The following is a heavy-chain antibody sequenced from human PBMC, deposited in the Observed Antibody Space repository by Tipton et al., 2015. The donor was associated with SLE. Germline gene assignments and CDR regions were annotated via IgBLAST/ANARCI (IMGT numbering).Heavy chain of an antibody. CDR3: ARDHILTGYYPYFDY. CDR2: ISSSGSTI. J-gene: IGHJ4*02. V-gene: IGHV3-48*03. D-gene: IGHD3-9*01. CDR1: GFTFSSYE. Sequence: GSLRLSCAASGFTFSSYEMNWVRQAPGKGLEWVSYISSSGSTIYYADSVKGRFTISRDNAKNSLYLQMNSLRAEDTAVYYCARDHILTGYYPYFDYWGQGTLVTVSS.